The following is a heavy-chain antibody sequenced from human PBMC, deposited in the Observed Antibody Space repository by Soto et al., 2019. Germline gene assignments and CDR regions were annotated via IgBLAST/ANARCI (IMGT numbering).Heavy chain of an antibody. D-gene: IGHD1-26*01. V-gene: IGHV3-74*03. J-gene: IGHJ4*02. CDR2: IHSDGSAT. Sequence: EVQLVESGGGLVQPGGSLRLTCAASGFTFDYYWMHWVRQAPGKGLVWVSRIHSDGSATTYADSVKGRFTISRDNTKNTVYMQMNSLGVEDTAVYFCAGGGVGNFDLWGRGPLVTVSS. CDR3: AGGGVGNFDL. CDR1: GFTFDYYW.